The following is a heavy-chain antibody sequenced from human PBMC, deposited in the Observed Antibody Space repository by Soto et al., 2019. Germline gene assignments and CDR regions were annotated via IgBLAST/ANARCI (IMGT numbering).Heavy chain of an antibody. J-gene: IGHJ4*02. CDR1: GDSISSNNNY. CDR3: AREGNLGRWLQPLDF. V-gene: IGHV4-30-4*02. Sequence: SETLSLTCTVSGDSISSNNNYWSWIRHPPGEGLEWIGFISYSGTTSYSPSLKSRVAISLDTSKNQFSLKLISVTAADTAKYFCAREGNLGRWLQPLDFWGQGTLVTVSS. CDR2: ISYSGTT. D-gene: IGHD5-12*01.